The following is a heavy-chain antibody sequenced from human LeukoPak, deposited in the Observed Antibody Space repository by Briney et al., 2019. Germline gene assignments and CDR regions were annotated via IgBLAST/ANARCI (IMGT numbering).Heavy chain of an antibody. Sequence: ASVKVSCKASGYMFTGYHMHWVRQAPGQGLEWMGWISLNSGGTSYAQTLEGRVTMTRDTSISTAYMELSRLRSADTAVYYCAKEGGGLDYWGQGTLVTVSS. CDR3: AKEGGGLDY. CDR2: ISLNSGGT. J-gene: IGHJ4*02. CDR1: GYMFTGYH. D-gene: IGHD3-16*01. V-gene: IGHV1-2*02.